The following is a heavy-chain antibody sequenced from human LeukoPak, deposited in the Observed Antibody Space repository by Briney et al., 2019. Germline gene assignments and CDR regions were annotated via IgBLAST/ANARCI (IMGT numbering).Heavy chain of an antibody. D-gene: IGHD3-22*01. CDR3: ARDQAYDSSGYVFDY. Sequence: ASVKVSCKASGYTFTSYAMHWVRQAPGQRLEWMGWINAGNGNTKYSQKFQGRVTITADKSTSTAYMELSSLRSEDTAVYYCARDQAYDSSGYVFDYWGQGTLVTVSS. J-gene: IGHJ4*02. CDR2: INAGNGNT. V-gene: IGHV1-3*01. CDR1: GYTFTSYA.